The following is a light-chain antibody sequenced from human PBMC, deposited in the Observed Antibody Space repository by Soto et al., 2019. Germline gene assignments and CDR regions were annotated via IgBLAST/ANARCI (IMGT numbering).Light chain of an antibody. CDR1: SRDIGFYNY. CDR3: SSYTTRSTYV. Sequence: ALTQPASVSGSPGQSLTISCTGTSRDIGFYNYVSWYQQYPGNAPKLIIFDVSNRPSGVSGRFSGSKSGNTASLTISGLLPEDGADYYCSSYTTRSTYVFGSGTKVTVL. J-gene: IGLJ1*01. V-gene: IGLV2-14*03. CDR2: DVS.